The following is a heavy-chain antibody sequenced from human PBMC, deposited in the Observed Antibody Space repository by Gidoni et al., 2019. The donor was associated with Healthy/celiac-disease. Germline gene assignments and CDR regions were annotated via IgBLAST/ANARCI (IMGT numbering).Heavy chain of an antibody. J-gene: IGHJ3*02. V-gene: IGHV3-11*01. CDR3: ARDRLRRPIRAFDI. CDR1: GLPLSDSY. CDR2: ISSSGSTI. Sequence: QVQLVVSGGGLVQPGGSLRLSCAASGLPLSDSYMSWIRQAPGKGLEWVSDISSSGSTIYYADSVKGRFTISRDNAKNSLYLQMNSLRAEDTAVYYCARDRLRRPIRAFDIWGQGTMVTVSS. D-gene: IGHD4-17*01.